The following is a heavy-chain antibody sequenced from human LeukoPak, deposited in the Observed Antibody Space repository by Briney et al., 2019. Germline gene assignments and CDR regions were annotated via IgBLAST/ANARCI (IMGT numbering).Heavy chain of an antibody. CDR1: GGSISSSSYY. V-gene: IGHV4-39*07. Sequence: SETLSLTCTVSGGSISSSSYYWGWIRQPPGKGLERIGSIYYSGSTYYNPSLKSRVTISVDTSKNQFSLKLSSVTAADTAVYYCARDPSPRGTDYSLDYWGQGTLVTVSS. D-gene: IGHD2-21*01. CDR3: ARDPSPRGTDYSLDY. J-gene: IGHJ4*02. CDR2: IYYSGST.